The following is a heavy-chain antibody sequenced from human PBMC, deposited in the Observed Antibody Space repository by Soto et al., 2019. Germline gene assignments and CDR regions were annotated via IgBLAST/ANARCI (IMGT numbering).Heavy chain of an antibody. CDR1: GFTFSSYW. D-gene: IGHD6-13*01. CDR2: INSDGSST. Sequence: EVQLVESGGGLVQPGGSLRLSCAASGFTFSSYWMHWVRQAPGKGLVWVSRINSDGSSTSYADSVKGRFTISRDNAKNTLYLHMNSLRAEDTAVYYCARFQVSKRTIDYWGQGTLVTVSS. J-gene: IGHJ4*02. CDR3: ARFQVSKRTIDY. V-gene: IGHV3-74*01.